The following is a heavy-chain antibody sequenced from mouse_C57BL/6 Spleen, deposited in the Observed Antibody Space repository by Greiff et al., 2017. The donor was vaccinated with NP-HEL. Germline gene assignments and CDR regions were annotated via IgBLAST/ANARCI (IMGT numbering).Heavy chain of an antibody. CDR2: INPNYGTT. CDR1: GYSFTDYN. D-gene: IGHD1-1*01. V-gene: IGHV1-39*01. Sequence: VQLKESGPELVKPGASVKISCKASGYSFTDYNMNWVKQSNGKSLEWIGVINPNYGTTSYNQKFKGKATLTVDQSSSTAYMQLNSLTSEDSAVYYCAGYYYGSSYPFAYWGQGTLVTVSA. CDR3: AGYYYGSSYPFAY. J-gene: IGHJ3*01.